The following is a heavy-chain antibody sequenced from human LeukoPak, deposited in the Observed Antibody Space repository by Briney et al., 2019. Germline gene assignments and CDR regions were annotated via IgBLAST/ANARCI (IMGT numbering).Heavy chain of an antibody. J-gene: IGHJ4*02. D-gene: IGHD6-19*01. V-gene: IGHV4-39*01. Sequence: PSETLSLTCTVSGGLISSSGYYWGWIRQPPEKGLEWIGSFYYSGSTYYHPSLKSRVTISVDTFKNQFSLNLSSVTAADTAVYYCARTAGVAVAGSRQYFDYWGQGTLVTVSS. CDR2: FYYSGST. CDR3: ARTAGVAVAGSRQYFDY. CDR1: GGLISSSGYY.